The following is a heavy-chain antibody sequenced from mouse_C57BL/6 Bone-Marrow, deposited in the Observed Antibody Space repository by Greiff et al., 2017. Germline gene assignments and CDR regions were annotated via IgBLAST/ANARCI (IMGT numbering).Heavy chain of an antibody. V-gene: IGHV1-39*01. CDR3: ADLPDYDSSLYAMDY. CDR1: GYSFPDYN. CDR2: INPNYGTT. J-gene: IGHJ4*01. Sequence: VQLQQSGPELVKPGASVKISCKASGYSFPDYNMNWVKQSNGKSLEWIGVINPNYGTTSYNQKFKGKATLTVDQSSSTAYMQLNSLTSEDSAVYYCADLPDYDSSLYAMDYWGQGTSVTVSS. D-gene: IGHD2-4*01.